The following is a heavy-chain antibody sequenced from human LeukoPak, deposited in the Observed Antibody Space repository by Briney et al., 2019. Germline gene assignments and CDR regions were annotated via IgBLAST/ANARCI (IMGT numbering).Heavy chain of an antibody. V-gene: IGHV1-2*02. CDR2: INPNSCGT. D-gene: IGHD2-2*01. J-gene: IGHJ4*02. Sequence: ASVKVSCKASGYTFTGYYMHWVRQAPGQGLEWMGWINPNSCGTNYAQKFQGRVTMTRDTSISTVYMELSRLRSDDTAVYYCAKKEPRYCSSTSCYFDYFDYWGQGTLVTVSS. CDR1: GYTFTGYY. CDR3: AKKEPRYCSSTSCYFDYFDY.